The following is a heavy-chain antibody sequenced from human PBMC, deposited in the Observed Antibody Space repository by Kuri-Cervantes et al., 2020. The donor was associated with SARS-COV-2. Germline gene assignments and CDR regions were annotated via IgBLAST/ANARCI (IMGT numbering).Heavy chain of an antibody. CDR2: IYTSGST. Sequence: SETLSLTCTVSGGSISSSSYYWGWIRQPPGKGLEWIGRIYTSGSTNYNPSLKSRVTMSVDTSKNQFSLKLSSVTAADTAVYYCAKLGDGAVFDYFDYWGQGTLVTVSS. D-gene: IGHD7-27*01. J-gene: IGHJ4*02. CDR3: AKLGDGAVFDYFDY. V-gene: IGHV4-39*07. CDR1: GGSISSSSYY.